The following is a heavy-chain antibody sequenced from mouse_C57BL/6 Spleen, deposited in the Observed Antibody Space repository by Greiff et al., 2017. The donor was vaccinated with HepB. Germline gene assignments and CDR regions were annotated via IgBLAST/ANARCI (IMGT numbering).Heavy chain of an antibody. CDR3: TEDCPFAY. CDR1: GFTFSNYW. V-gene: IGHV6-3*01. J-gene: IGHJ3*01. CDR2: IRLKSDNYAT. Sequence: EVMLVESGGGLVQPGGSMKLSCVASGFTFSNYWMNWVRQSPEKGLEWVAQIRLKSDNYATHYAESVKGRFTISRDDSKSSVYLQMNNLRAEDTGIYYCTEDCPFAYWGQGTLVTVSA.